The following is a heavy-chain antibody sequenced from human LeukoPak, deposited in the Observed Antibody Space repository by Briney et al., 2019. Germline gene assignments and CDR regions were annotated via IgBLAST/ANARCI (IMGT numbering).Heavy chain of an antibody. CDR1: GFTFSRYW. CDR2: IKEDGSEN. J-gene: IGHJ4*02. D-gene: IGHD1-1*01. CDR3: ARQRYSDD. V-gene: IGHV3-7*01. Sequence: GGSLRLSCAASGFTFSRYWMTWVRQAPGKGLEGVDNIKEDGSENSYVESVKGRFTISRNNAKNSLYLQLNSLRAEGTAVYFCARQRYSDDWGQGTLVTVSS.